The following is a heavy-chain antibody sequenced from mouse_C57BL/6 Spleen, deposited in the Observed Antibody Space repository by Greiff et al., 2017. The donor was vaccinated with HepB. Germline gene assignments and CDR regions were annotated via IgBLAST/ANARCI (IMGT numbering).Heavy chain of an antibody. D-gene: IGHD1-1*01. CDR3: ARKGYYYGSNPFDY. CDR1: GYTFTDYY. Sequence: EVQLQQSGPELVKPGASVKISCKASGYTFTDYYMNWVKQSHGKSLEWIGDINPNNGGTSYNQKFKGKATLTVDKSSSTAYMELRSLTSEDSAVYYCARKGYYYGSNPFDYWGQGTTLTVSS. V-gene: IGHV1-26*01. CDR2: INPNNGGT. J-gene: IGHJ2*01.